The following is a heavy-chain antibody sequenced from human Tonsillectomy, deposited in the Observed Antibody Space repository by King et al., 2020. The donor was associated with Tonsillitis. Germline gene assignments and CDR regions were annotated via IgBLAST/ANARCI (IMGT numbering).Heavy chain of an antibody. CDR2: MYYSGST. Sequence: QLQESGPGLVKPSETLSLTCTVSGGSISSNYWSWIRQPPGKGLEWIGYMYYSGSTNYHPSLKSRVTISVDTSKNQFSLKLSSVTAADTAVYYCARVGSGSPHFDYWGQGTLVTVSS. D-gene: IGHD6-19*01. J-gene: IGHJ4*02. CDR3: ARVGSGSPHFDY. V-gene: IGHV4-59*01. CDR1: GGSISSNY.